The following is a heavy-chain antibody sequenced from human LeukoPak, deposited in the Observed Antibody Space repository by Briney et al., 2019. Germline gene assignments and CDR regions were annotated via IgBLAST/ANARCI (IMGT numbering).Heavy chain of an antibody. CDR2: ISGSGGST. V-gene: IGHV3-23*01. Sequence: GGSLRLSCAASGFTFTHYGMNWVRQAPGKGLEWVSAISGSGGSTYYADSVKGRFTISRDNSKNTLYLQMNSLRAEDTAVYYCAKEQYLMNNWFDPWGQGTLVTVSS. CDR1: GFTFTHYG. CDR3: AKEQYLMNNWFDP. D-gene: IGHD2/OR15-2a*01. J-gene: IGHJ5*02.